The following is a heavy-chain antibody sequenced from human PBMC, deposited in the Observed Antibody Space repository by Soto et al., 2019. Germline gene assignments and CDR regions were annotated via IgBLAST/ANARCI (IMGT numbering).Heavy chain of an antibody. J-gene: IGHJ4*02. CDR1: GYTCTSYG. CDR2: INAYNGNT. Sequence: QVQLVQSGAEVKKPGDSVKVSCKATGYTCTSYGISWVRQAPGQGLAWMGWINAYNGNTKYAQKLQGRVTMTTDTSTRTAYMALRSLRSDDTAVYYCARDPVAGTYFDYRGQGALVTVSS. V-gene: IGHV1-18*01. D-gene: IGHD6-19*01. CDR3: ARDPVAGTYFDY.